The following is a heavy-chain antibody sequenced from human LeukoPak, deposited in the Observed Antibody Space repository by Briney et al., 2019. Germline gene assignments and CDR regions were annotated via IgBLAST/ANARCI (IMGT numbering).Heavy chain of an antibody. J-gene: IGHJ6*03. V-gene: IGHV1-2*02. CDR2: INPNSGGT. CDR3: ARVVWFGEEDMDV. D-gene: IGHD3-10*01. CDR1: GYTFTSYY. Sequence: ASVKVSCKASGYTFTSYYMHWVRQAPGQGLEWMGWINPNSGGTNYAQKFQGRVTMTRDTSISTAHMELSRLRSDDTAVYYCARVVWFGEEDMDVWGKGTTVTVSS.